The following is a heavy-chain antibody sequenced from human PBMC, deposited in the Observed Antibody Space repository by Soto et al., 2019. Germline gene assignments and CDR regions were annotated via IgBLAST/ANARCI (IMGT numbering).Heavy chain of an antibody. CDR3: AKDQSGYFDY. V-gene: IGHV3-30*18. D-gene: IGHD3-3*01. J-gene: IGHJ4*02. Sequence: GGSLRLSCAASGFTFSSYGMHWVRQAPGKGLEWVAVISYDGSNKYYADSVKGRFTISRDNSKNTLYLQMNSLRAEDTAVYYYAKDQSGYFDYWGQGTLVTVSS. CDR1: GFTFSSYG. CDR2: ISYDGSNK.